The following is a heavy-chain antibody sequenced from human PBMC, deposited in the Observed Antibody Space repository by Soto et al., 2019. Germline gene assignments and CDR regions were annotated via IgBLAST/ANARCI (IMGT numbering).Heavy chain of an antibody. CDR3: ARLEGLATISYYFDF. CDR1: GGSISSSSYY. CDR2: IYYSGST. V-gene: IGHV4-39*01. J-gene: IGHJ4*02. D-gene: IGHD3-9*01. Sequence: QLQLQESGPGLVKPSEALSLTCSVSGGSISSSSYYWGWIRQPPGKGLEWIGSIYYSGSTYYNPSLNSRVTISIDKSKNQFSLKLSSLTAAETAVYYCARLEGLATISYYFDFWGQGTLVTVSS.